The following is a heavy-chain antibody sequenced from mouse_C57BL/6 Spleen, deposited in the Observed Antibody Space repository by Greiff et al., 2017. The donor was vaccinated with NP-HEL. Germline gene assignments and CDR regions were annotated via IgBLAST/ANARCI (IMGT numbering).Heavy chain of an antibody. Sequence: EVKLVESGPELVKPGASVKISCKASGYSFTDYNMNWVKQSNGKSLEWIGVINPNYGTTSYNQKFKGKATLTVDQSSSTAYMQLNSLTSEDSAVYYCARSLYYDYDDGYAMDYWGQGTSVTVSS. J-gene: IGHJ4*01. V-gene: IGHV1-39*01. CDR2: INPNYGTT. D-gene: IGHD2-4*01. CDR3: ARSLYYDYDDGYAMDY. CDR1: GYSFTDYN.